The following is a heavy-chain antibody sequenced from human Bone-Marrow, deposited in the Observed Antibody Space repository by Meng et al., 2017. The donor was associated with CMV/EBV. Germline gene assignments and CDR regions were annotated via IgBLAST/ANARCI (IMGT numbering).Heavy chain of an antibody. J-gene: IGHJ4*02. Sequence: GESLKISCAASGFTFSSYWMSWVRQAPGRGLEWVAHINQNGIEKYYVDSVKGRFTMSRDNAKNSLYLQMNSLRAEYTAVYYCVRDLGDGYSSGWYSANCDYWSQGTLVTVSS. CDR2: INQNGIEK. D-gene: IGHD6-19*01. CDR3: VRDLGDGYSSGWYSANCDY. V-gene: IGHV3-7*01. CDR1: GFTFSSYW.